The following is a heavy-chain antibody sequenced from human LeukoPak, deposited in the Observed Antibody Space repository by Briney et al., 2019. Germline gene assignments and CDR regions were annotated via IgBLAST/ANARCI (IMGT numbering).Heavy chain of an antibody. CDR1: GYTFTVYY. Sequence: ASVKVSFKASGYTFTVYYLHWVRQAPGQGLEWMGWINPNSGGTNYAQKFQGRVTMTRDTSISTAYMELSRLRSDDTAVYYCARDRRLDSSGYYFDYWGQGTLVTVSS. V-gene: IGHV1-2*02. CDR2: INPNSGGT. D-gene: IGHD3-22*01. CDR3: ARDRRLDSSGYYFDY. J-gene: IGHJ4*02.